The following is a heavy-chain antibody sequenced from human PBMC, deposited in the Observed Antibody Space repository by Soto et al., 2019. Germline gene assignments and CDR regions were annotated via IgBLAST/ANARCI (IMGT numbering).Heavy chain of an antibody. CDR3: TRVRIYADESGRHFDI. CDR1: GFTFSDHY. J-gene: IGHJ3*02. CDR2: IRNKANSYST. Sequence: GGSLRLSCAASGFTFSDHYMDWVRQAPGKGLEWVGRIRNKANSYSTQYAASVKGRFTISRDDSKTSLSLQMNSLKTEDTAVYYCTRVRIYADESGRHFDIWGQGTVVTVSS. D-gene: IGHD2-8*01. V-gene: IGHV3-72*01.